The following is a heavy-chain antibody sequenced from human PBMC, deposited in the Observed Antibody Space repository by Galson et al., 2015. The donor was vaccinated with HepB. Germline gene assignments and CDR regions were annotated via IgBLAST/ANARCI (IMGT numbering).Heavy chain of an antibody. J-gene: IGHJ4*02. Sequence: SLRLSCAVSGFTLSGSAIHRVRQASGKGLEWVGRISSKGSNYAKSDVPSLKGRLTISRDDSKNMAYLHMKSLKTEDSAVDYCIRVGDFSGYSNRWGQGTLVTVSS. CDR1: GFTLSGSA. D-gene: IGHD5-12*01. V-gene: IGHV3-73*01. CDR2: ISSKGSNYAK. CDR3: IRVGDFSGYSNR.